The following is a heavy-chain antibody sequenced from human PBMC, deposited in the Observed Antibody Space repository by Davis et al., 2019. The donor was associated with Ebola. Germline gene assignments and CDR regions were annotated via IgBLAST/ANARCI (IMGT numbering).Heavy chain of an antibody. D-gene: IGHD3-22*01. V-gene: IGHV1-46*01. J-gene: IGHJ4*02. Sequence: AASVKVSCKASGYTFTSYYMHWVRQAPGQGLEWMGIINPSGGSTSYAQKFQGRVTMTRDTSTSTVYMELSSLRSEDTAVHYCARAPRLYDSSGHQDYWGQGTLVTVSS. CDR3: ARAPRLYDSSGHQDY. CDR1: GYTFTSYY. CDR2: INPSGGST.